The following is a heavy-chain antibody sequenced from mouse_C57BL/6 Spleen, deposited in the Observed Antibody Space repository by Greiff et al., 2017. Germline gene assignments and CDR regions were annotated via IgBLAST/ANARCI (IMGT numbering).Heavy chain of an antibody. Sequence: EVQLQQSGPELVKPGASVKISCKASGYTFTDYYMNWVKQSHGKSLEWIGDINPNNGGTSYNQKFKGKATLTVDKSSSTAYMELRSLTSEDSAVYYCASEVLRYYFDYWGQGTTLTVSS. CDR1: GYTFTDYY. CDR3: ASEVLRYYFDY. CDR2: INPNNGGT. D-gene: IGHD1-1*01. J-gene: IGHJ2*01. V-gene: IGHV1-26*01.